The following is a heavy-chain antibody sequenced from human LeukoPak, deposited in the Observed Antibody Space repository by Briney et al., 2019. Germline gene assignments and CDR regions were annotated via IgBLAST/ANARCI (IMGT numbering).Heavy chain of an antibody. CDR3: ASTPPPRGYSYGYYYYGMDV. J-gene: IGHJ6*02. V-gene: IGHV1-69*04. Sequence: GASVKVSCKASGGTFSSYAISWVRQAPGQGLEWMGRIIPILGIANYAQKFQGRVTITADKSTSTAYMELRSLRSEDTAVYYCASTPPPRGYSYGYYYYGMDVWGQGTTVTVSS. D-gene: IGHD5-18*01. CDR1: GGTFSSYA. CDR2: IIPILGIA.